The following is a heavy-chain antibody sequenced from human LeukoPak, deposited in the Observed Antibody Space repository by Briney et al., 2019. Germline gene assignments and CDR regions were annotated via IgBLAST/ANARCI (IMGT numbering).Heavy chain of an antibody. CDR1: GFTFSTYN. Sequence: GGSLRLSCAASGFTFSTYNMNWVRQAPGKGLVWVSRINSDGSSTSYADSVKGRFTISRDNAKNTLYLQMNSLRAEDTAVYYCARALQWLVHGGGDYWGQGTLVTVSS. V-gene: IGHV3-74*01. J-gene: IGHJ4*02. D-gene: IGHD6-19*01. CDR2: INSDGSST. CDR3: ARALQWLVHGGGDY.